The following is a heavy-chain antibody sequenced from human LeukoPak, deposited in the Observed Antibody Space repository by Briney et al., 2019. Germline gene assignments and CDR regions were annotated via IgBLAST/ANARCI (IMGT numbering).Heavy chain of an antibody. CDR2: LSSSSSYI. CDR1: GFYFSCYR. CDR3: ARGNYYDSYFDY. J-gene: IGHJ4*02. Sequence: GGSLSLSCSPCGFYFSCYRMKWVRQAPGKGLEWVSSLSSSSSYIYYADSVKGLFTISKDHPKNSLYLQISSLRADDTAVYYCARGNYYDSYFDYWGQGTLVTVSS. D-gene: IGHD3-22*01. V-gene: IGHV3-21*01.